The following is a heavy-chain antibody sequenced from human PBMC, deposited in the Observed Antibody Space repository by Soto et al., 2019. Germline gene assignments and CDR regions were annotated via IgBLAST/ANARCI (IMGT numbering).Heavy chain of an antibody. CDR2: IWYDGSNK. Sequence: GGSLRLSCAASGFTFSSYGMHWVRQTPGKGLEWVAVIWYDGSNKYYADSVKGRFTISRDNSKNTLYLQMNSLRAEDTAVYYCARDQNGDYAFFRLSGEFDYWGQGTLVTVSS. V-gene: IGHV3-33*01. CDR3: ARDQNGDYAFFRLSGEFDY. J-gene: IGHJ4*02. D-gene: IGHD4-17*01. CDR1: GFTFSSYG.